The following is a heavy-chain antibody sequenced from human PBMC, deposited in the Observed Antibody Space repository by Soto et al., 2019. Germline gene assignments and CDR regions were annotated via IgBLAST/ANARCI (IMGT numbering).Heavy chain of an antibody. Sequence: QVQLVESGGGVVQPGRSLRLSCAASGFTFSSFAIHWVRQAPGKGLEWVSRISYDGSNKYYADSVKGRFTISRDNSKNTLYLQRNSLSAEDTAVYYCARAYDSSMNYFDYWGQGTLVTVSS. CDR2: ISYDGSNK. CDR1: GFTFSSFA. CDR3: ARAYDSSMNYFDY. D-gene: IGHD3-22*01. V-gene: IGHV3-30-3*01. J-gene: IGHJ4*02.